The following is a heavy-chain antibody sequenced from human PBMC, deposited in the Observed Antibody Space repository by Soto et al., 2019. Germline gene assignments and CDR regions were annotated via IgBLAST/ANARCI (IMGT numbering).Heavy chain of an antibody. V-gene: IGHV2-5*02. J-gene: IGHJ4*02. CDR2: IYWDDDK. Sequence: QITLNESGPTQVKPRQTLTLTCPFSGFSLTTSGVVVGWIRQSPGKAPEWLALIYWDDDKRYSPSLKSRLTITKDTAKNQVVLTMADLDPADTATYYCAHRVLRTVFGLVTTTAIYFDFWGQGTPVAVSS. CDR1: GFSLTTSGVV. CDR3: AHRVLRTVFGLVTTTAIYFDF. D-gene: IGHD3-3*01.